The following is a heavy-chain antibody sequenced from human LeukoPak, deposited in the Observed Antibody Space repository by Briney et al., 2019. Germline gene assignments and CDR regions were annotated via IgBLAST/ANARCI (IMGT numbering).Heavy chain of an antibody. Sequence: PSETLSLTCTVSGASIRSNSFYWGWIRQAPGKGLEWIGTIYYNGDTFYNPPLKSRVTMSVDTSASQFSLKLSSVTAADTAVYYCAALLYRHYHWFDSWGQGTLVSVSS. J-gene: IGHJ5*01. CDR1: GASIRSNSFY. V-gene: IGHV4-39*01. CDR3: AALLYRHYHWFDS. D-gene: IGHD3-16*02. CDR2: IYYNGDT.